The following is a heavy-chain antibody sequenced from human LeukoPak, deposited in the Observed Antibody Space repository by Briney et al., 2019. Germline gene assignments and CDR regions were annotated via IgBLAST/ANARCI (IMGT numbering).Heavy chain of an antibody. CDR1: GGTFSSYA. CDR3: ARGGIAARPVDY. D-gene: IGHD6-6*01. CDR2: IIPIFGTA. Sequence: SVKVSCKASGGTFSSYAISWVRQAPGQGLEWMGGIIPIFGTANYAQKFQGRVTITADESTSTAYMELSSLRPEDTAVYYCARGGIAARPVDYWGQGTLVTVSS. J-gene: IGHJ4*02. V-gene: IGHV1-69*01.